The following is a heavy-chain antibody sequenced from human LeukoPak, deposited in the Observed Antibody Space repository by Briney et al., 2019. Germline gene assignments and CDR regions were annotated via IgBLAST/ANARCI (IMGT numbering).Heavy chain of an antibody. Sequence: GGSLRLSCAASGFTFSSHGMNWVRQAPGKGLEWVSGIIPSGHTTYYADSVKGRFTISRDNSKNTLYLQMNSLRAEDTAVYYCAKVHLVRDVYFDYWGQGTLVSVSS. CDR1: GFTFSSHG. V-gene: IGHV3-23*01. CDR3: AKVHLVRDVYFDY. D-gene: IGHD6-13*01. J-gene: IGHJ4*02. CDR2: IIPSGHTT.